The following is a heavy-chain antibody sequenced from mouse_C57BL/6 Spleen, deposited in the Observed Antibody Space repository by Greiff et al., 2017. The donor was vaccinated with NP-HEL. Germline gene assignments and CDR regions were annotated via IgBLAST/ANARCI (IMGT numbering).Heavy chain of an antibody. D-gene: IGHD4-1*01. CDR3: TREPLTGQGAMDY. CDR1: GFTFSSYA. CDR2: ISSGGDYI. J-gene: IGHJ4*01. Sequence: EVMLVESGEGLVKPGGSLKLSCAASGFTFSSYAMSWVRQTPEKRLEWVAYISSGGDYIYYADTVKGRFTISRDNARNTLYLQMSSLKSEDTAMYYCTREPLTGQGAMDYWGQGTSVTVSS. V-gene: IGHV5-9-1*02.